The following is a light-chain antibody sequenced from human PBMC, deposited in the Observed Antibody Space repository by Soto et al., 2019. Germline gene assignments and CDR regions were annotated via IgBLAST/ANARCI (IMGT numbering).Light chain of an antibody. CDR2: DTS. CDR1: QSVRDRY. J-gene: IGKJ1*01. V-gene: IGKV3-20*01. CDR3: QQYGSSPGT. Sequence: EIVLTQSPGTLSLSPGERATLSSRASQSVRDRYLAWYQQKPRQAPSLLIYDTSTRATGVPDRFSGSGSGTDFALTISRGEPEEFAIYFCQQYGSSPGTFGQGTKVEI.